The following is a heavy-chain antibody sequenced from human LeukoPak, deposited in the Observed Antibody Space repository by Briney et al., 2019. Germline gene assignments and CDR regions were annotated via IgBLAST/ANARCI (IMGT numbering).Heavy chain of an antibody. V-gene: IGHV4-34*01. D-gene: IGHD3-10*01. J-gene: IGHJ6*02. Sequence: PSETLSLTCAVYGGSFSGYYWSWIRQPPGKGLEWIGEINHSGSTNYNPSLKSRVTISVDTSKNQFSLKLSSVTAADTAVYYCARGRGRFGELPRSHYYYYGMDVWGQGTTVTVSS. CDR2: INHSGST. CDR3: ARGRGRFGELPRSHYYYYGMDV. CDR1: GGSFSGYY.